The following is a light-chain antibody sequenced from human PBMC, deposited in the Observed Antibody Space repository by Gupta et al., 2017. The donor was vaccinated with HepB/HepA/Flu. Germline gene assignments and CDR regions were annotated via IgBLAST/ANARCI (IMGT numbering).Light chain of an antibody. J-gene: IGLJ3*02. Sequence: SYVLTQPPSVSVAPGKTAEISCEGDNIGSKPVHWYQQKSGQAPRLVIYDDIGRPSGIPERFSGSKSATTATVTITRVEAGEEADYYCHVWDDSDDYPVFGGGTRLTVL. CDR1: NIGSKP. CDR2: DDI. CDR3: HVWDDSDDYPV. V-gene: IGLV3-21*03.